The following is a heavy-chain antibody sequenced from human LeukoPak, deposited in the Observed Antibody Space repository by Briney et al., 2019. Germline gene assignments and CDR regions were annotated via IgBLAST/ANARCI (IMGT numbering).Heavy chain of an antibody. CDR3: TTENWYVFEN. Sequence: PGGSLGLSCAASGFPFSSYWMAWVRQAPGKGLEWVATITLDGRDSYYVDSVKGRFTVSRDNAKNSLYLQMNSLRAEDTAVFYCTTENWYVFENWGQGSLVTVSS. V-gene: IGHV3-7*04. CDR1: GFPFSSYW. D-gene: IGHD1-1*01. J-gene: IGHJ4*02. CDR2: ITLDGRDS.